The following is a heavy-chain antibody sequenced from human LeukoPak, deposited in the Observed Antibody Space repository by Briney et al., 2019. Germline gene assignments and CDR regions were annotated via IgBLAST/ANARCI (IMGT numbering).Heavy chain of an antibody. J-gene: IGHJ4*02. CDR1: GFTFSSYA. D-gene: IGHD2-15*01. V-gene: IGHV3-23*01. CDR2: INTDGIST. Sequence: PGGSLRLSCAASGFTFSSYALSWVRQAPGKGLEWIAAINTDGISTYYADSVKGRFTISRDNSKNTLFLQMSSLRAEDTAVFYCARQLGYCSRGSCYFDSWGQGTLVTVSS. CDR3: ARQLGYCSRGSCYFDS.